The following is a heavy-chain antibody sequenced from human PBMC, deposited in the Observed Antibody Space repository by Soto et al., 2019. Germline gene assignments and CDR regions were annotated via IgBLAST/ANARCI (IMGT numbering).Heavy chain of an antibody. Sequence: GGSLRLSCAASGFTFSSYAMSWVRQAPGKGLEWVSAISGSGGSTYYADSVKGRFTISRDNPKHTLYLQMNSLRAEDTAVYYCAKGPAGGDTHRSADYWGQGALVTVSS. CDR2: ISGSGGST. J-gene: IGHJ4*02. V-gene: IGHV3-23*01. D-gene: IGHD3-16*01. CDR3: AKGPAGGDTHRSADY. CDR1: GFTFSSYA.